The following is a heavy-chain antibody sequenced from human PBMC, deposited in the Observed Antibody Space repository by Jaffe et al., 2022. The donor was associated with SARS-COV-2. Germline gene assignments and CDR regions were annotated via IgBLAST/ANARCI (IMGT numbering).Heavy chain of an antibody. CDR1: GGSISSSSYY. CDR2: IYYSGST. V-gene: IGHV4-39*01. J-gene: IGHJ5*01. D-gene: IGHD3-22*01. Sequence: QLQLQESGPGLVKPSETLSLTCNVSGGSISSSSYYWGWIRQSPGKGLEWIGSIYYSGSTYYNLSLKSRVTISVDTSTNQFSLRLSSVTAADTAVYYCARQYYYDGSGAIDSWGQGTLVTVSS. CDR3: ARQYYYDGSGAIDS.